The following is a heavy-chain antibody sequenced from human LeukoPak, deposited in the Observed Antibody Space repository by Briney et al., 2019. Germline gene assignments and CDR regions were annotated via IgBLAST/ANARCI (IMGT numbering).Heavy chain of an antibody. CDR1: GFAFAGYG. Sequence: GGSLRLSCAASGFAFAGYGMHWVRDAPGKGLEWVANMAYEGSKRQSADSVKGRFTFSRDKSKNSVDLQMSSLGSEDTAVYQCVRDDSSRFDPWGQGTVVIVSS. CDR2: MAYEGSKR. CDR3: VRDDSSRFDP. V-gene: IGHV3-30*03. J-gene: IGHJ5*02. D-gene: IGHD3-3*01.